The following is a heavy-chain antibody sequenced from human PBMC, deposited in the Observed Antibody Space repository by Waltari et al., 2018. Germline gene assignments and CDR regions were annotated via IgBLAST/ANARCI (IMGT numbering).Heavy chain of an antibody. V-gene: IGHV4-34*01. D-gene: IGHD3-3*01. CDR2: INHSGST. CDR1: GGSFSGYY. CDR3: ARELDFWSGYAGGMDV. Sequence: QVQLQQWGAGLLKPSETLSLTCAVYGGSFSGYYWSWIRQPPGKGLEWIGEINHSGSTNYNPSLKSRVTISVDTSKNQFSLKLSSVTAADTAVYYCARELDFWSGYAGGMDVWGQGTTVTVSS. J-gene: IGHJ6*02.